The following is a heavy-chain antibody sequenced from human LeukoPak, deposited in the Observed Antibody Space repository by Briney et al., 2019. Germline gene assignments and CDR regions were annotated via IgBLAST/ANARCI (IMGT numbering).Heavy chain of an antibody. CDR1: GFIFSSYW. CDR3: ARAMADY. Sequence: GGSLRLSCAASGFIFSSYWMSWVRQAPGKGLEWVANIKQDGSEKYYVDSVKGRFTISRDNAKNSLYLQMNSLRAEDTAVYYCARAMADYWGQGTLVTVSS. V-gene: IGHV3-7*01. J-gene: IGHJ4*02. D-gene: IGHD5-24*01. CDR2: IKQDGSEK.